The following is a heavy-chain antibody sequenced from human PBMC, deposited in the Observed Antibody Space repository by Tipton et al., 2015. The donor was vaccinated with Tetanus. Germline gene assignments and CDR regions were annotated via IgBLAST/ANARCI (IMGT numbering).Heavy chain of an antibody. Sequence: SLRLSCAASGITFSSHALHWVRQAPGKGLEWVSGISVRGSHTYYADPVKGRFSISRDNSKNTVYLQMNSLRDEDTAVYYCAKDPASRGWFDPWGQGTLVSVSS. CDR3: AKDPASRGWFDP. V-gene: IGHV3-23*01. J-gene: IGHJ5*02. CDR2: ISVRGSHT. CDR1: GITFSSHA.